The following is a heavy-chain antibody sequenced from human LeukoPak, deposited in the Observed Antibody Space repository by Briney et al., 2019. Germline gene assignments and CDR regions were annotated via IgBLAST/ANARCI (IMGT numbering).Heavy chain of an antibody. CDR2: IYYSGST. V-gene: IGHV4-59*08. Sequence: PSETLSLTCSVSRGSISSNYWSWIRQPPGKPQEWIGYIYYSGSTTYNPSLKSRVTISLDTSKNQFSLKLRSVTAADTAVYYCARHREFSSSGNYFDYWGQGTLVTVSS. CDR3: ARHREFSSSGNYFDY. CDR1: RGSISSNY. D-gene: IGHD6-6*01. J-gene: IGHJ4*02.